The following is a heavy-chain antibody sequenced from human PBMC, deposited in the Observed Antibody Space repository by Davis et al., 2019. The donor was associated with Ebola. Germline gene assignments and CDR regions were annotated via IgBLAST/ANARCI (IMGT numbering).Heavy chain of an antibody. CDR2: ISWVSGTT. V-gene: IGHV3-9*01. J-gene: IGHJ4*02. Sequence: PGGSLRLSCAASGFTFKDYAMHWVRQAPGKGLEWVSGISWVSGTTDYADSVKGRFTISRDNGKNSLYLQMSSLRAEDTAFYYCAKDIYQGAFGIVAYYFDYWGQGTLVTVSS. CDR1: GFTFKDYA. CDR3: AKDIYQGAFGIVAYYFDY. D-gene: IGHD2/OR15-2a*01.